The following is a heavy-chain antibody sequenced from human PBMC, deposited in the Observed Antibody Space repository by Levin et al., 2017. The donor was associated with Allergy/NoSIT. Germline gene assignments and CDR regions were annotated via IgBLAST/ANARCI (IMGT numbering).Heavy chain of an antibody. D-gene: IGHD6-19*01. V-gene: IGHV3-23*01. J-gene: IGHJ4*02. CDR2: ISGSGGST. CDR1: GFTFSSYA. Sequence: PGESLKISCAASGFTFSSYAMSWVRQAPGKGLEWVSAISGSGGSTYYADSVKGRFTISRDNSKNTLYLQMNSLRAEDTAVYYCAKTRRVATGSGWPNYFDYWGQGTLVTVSS. CDR3: AKTRRVATGSGWPNYFDY.